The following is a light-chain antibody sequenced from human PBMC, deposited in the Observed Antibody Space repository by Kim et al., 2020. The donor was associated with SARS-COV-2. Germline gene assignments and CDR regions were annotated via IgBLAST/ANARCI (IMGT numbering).Light chain of an antibody. CDR2: DDD. V-gene: IGLV1-51*01. J-gene: IGLJ6*01. Sequence: KVTISCSGGTSNIGKNFVSWYQQLPGTAPKLLIYDDDDRPSGIPDRFSGSKSGTSATLDITGLQPGDEADYYCGTWDTNLCIVFYVFGGGTKVTVL. CDR1: TSNIGKNF. CDR3: GTWDTNLCIVFYV.